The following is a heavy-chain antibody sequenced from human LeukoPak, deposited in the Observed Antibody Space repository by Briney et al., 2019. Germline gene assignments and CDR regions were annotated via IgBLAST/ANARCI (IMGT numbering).Heavy chain of an antibody. Sequence: GESLKISCKGSGYSFTSYWIGWVRQMPGKGLEWMGIIYPGDSDTRYSPSVQGQVTISADKSISTAYLQGSSLKASDTAMYYCARTLGFDYDSSGYYQPFDYWGQGTLVTVSS. J-gene: IGHJ4*02. V-gene: IGHV5-51*01. D-gene: IGHD3-22*01. CDR2: IYPGDSDT. CDR3: ARTLGFDYDSSGYYQPFDY. CDR1: GYSFTSYW.